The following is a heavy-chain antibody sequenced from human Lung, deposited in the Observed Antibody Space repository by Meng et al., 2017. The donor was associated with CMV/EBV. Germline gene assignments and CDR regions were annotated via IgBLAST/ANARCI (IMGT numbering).Heavy chain of an antibody. Sequence: ASVKVSCKASGDTFSAIYIHWVRQAPGQGLEWMGWISPKRGDTNYAQKFQGRVTMTRDTSINTVYMELNSLTSDDTAVYFCAKPFGSGSLWLTFDPWGQGHXVTVDS. J-gene: IGHJ5*02. CDR3: AKPFGSGSLWLTFDP. CDR2: ISPKRGDT. V-gene: IGHV1-2*02. D-gene: IGHD3-10*01. CDR1: GDTFSAIY.